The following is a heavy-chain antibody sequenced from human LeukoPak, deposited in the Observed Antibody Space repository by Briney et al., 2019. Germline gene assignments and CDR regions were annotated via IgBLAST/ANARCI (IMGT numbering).Heavy chain of an antibody. J-gene: IGHJ1*01. CDR3: AKGGRFGIVVVPAAEYFQH. Sequence: GGSLRLSCAVSGFTFDDYAMHWVRQAPGKGLEWVSGISWNSGSIGYADSVKGRFTISRDNAKNSLYLQMNSLRAEDTALYYCAKGGRFGIVVVPAAEYFQHWGQGTLVTVSS. CDR1: GFTFDDYA. CDR2: ISWNSGSI. V-gene: IGHV3-9*01. D-gene: IGHD2-2*01.